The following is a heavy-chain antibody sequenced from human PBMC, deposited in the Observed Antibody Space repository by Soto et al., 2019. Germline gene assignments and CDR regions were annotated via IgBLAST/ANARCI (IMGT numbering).Heavy chain of an antibody. J-gene: IGHJ3*01. CDR2: LFHTGTT. CDR1: GASLSSGGYY. CDR3: ARGLGYDSTGRFLAAFDV. D-gene: IGHD3-22*01. Sequence: QVQLQESGPGLAKPSQTLSLTCTVSGASLSSGGYYWTWIRQVPGKALAWIGYLFHTGTTFYNPSLKGRVVMSIEKSDNQFSLALRSVTAADTAVYYCARGLGYDSTGRFLAAFDVWGQGTIVTVSS. V-gene: IGHV4-31*03.